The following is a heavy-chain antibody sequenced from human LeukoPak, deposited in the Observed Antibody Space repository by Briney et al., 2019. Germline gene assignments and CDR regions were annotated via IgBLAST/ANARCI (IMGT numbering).Heavy chain of an antibody. D-gene: IGHD6-13*01. Sequence: GASVKVSCKASGGTFSSYAISWVRQAPGQGLEWMGGIIPIFGTANYAQKFQGRVTITADESTSTAYMELNSLRSEDTAVYYCARTIAAAGTDYYYYYMDVWGKGTTVTISS. CDR3: ARTIAAAGTDYYYYYMDV. J-gene: IGHJ6*03. CDR2: IIPIFGTA. V-gene: IGHV1-69*13. CDR1: GGTFSSYA.